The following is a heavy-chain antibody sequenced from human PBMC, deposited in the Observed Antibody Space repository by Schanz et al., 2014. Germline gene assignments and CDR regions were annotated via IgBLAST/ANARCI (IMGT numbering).Heavy chain of an antibody. Sequence: QLQLQESGPGLVKPSETLSLTCTVSGGSIRRSTYYWGWIRQPPGKGLEWVASIYNSGSAYYGPSLKSRVTISVETSKTQFSLRLNSVTASDTAVYYCVRQLLWFGESGVDTWGQGTLVVVSS. D-gene: IGHD3-10*01. CDR3: VRQLLWFGESGVDT. CDR1: GGSIRRSTYY. J-gene: IGHJ5*02. CDR2: IYNSGSA. V-gene: IGHV4-39*01.